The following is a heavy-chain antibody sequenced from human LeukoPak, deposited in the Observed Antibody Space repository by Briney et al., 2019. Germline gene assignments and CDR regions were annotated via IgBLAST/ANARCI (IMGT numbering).Heavy chain of an antibody. V-gene: IGHV4-34*01. J-gene: IGHJ4*02. Sequence: RPSETLSLTCAVYGGSFSGYYWSWIRQPPGKGLEWIGEINHSGSTNYNPSLKSRVTISVDTSKNQFSLKLSSVTAADTAVYYCARVLKAKLLTHYYDSSGYYAFDYWGQGTLVTVSS. CDR1: GGSFSGYY. CDR3: ARVLKAKLLTHYYDSSGYYAFDY. D-gene: IGHD3-22*01. CDR2: INHSGST.